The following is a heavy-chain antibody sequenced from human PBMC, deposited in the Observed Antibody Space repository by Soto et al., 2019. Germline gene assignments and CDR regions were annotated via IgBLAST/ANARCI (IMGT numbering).Heavy chain of an antibody. CDR2: ISYDGSYQ. J-gene: IGHJ4*02. CDR3: AKGRTVFGVVPYYFDF. CDR1: GFAFSTYG. D-gene: IGHD3-3*01. V-gene: IGHV3-30*18. Sequence: QVQLVEYGGGVVQPGRSLRLSCAASGFAFSTYGMHWVRQAPGKGLEWVAVISYDGSYQYYADSVKGRLNISRDNSNNTLYLQMKSLRPEDTALYYCAKGRTVFGVVPYYFDFWGQGTLVTVSS.